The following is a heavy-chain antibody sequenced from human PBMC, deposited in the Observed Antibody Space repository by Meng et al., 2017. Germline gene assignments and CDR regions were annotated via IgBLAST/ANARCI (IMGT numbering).Heavy chain of an antibody. J-gene: IGHJ4*02. CDR2: INPKSGDT. Sequence: QGQLVRCGAGVEKPGASVKVSCKASGYTFPDYWLHWVRRAPGQGLEWMGRINPKSGDTHYAQRFQGRVTMTGDTSISTAYMELSGLRSDDTAMYYCARDEDISAAGKLFGDYWGQGTLVTVSS. V-gene: IGHV1-2*06. D-gene: IGHD6-13*01. CDR3: ARDEDISAAGKLFGDY. CDR1: GYTFPDYW.